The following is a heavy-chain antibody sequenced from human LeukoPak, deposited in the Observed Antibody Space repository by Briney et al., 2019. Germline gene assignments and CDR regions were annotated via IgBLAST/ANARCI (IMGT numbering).Heavy chain of an antibody. J-gene: IGHJ4*02. Sequence: GGSLRLSCAASGFTFSSYGMHWVRQAPGKGLEWVAFIQYNGDKKFYTDSVKGRFTISRDNSKNTLYLQMNSLRAEDTAVYYCAKDPDYYDSSGSGGQGTLVTVSS. CDR3: AKDPDYYDSSGS. V-gene: IGHV3-30*02. D-gene: IGHD3-22*01. CDR1: GFTFSSYG. CDR2: IQYNGDKK.